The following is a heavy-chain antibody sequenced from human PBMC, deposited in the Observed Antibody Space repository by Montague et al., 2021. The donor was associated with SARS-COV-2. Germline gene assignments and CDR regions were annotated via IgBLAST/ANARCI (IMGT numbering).Heavy chain of an antibody. V-gene: IGHV2-70*11. Sequence: PALVKPTRTLTLTCTFSGFSLSTSGMCVSWIRQPPGEALEWLARIDWDDDKYYSTSLKTRLTISKDTSKNQVVLTMTNMDPVDTATYYCARMTVAGIPFDYGGQGTLVTVSS. CDR1: GFSLSTSGMC. CDR3: ARMTVAGIPFDY. D-gene: IGHD6-19*01. J-gene: IGHJ4*02. CDR2: IDWDDDK.